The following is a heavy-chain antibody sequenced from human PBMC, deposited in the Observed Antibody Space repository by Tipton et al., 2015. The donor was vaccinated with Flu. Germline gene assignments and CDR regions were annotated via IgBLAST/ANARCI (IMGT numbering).Heavy chain of an antibody. CDR3: ARDYDFWSGYSYYFDY. V-gene: IGHV3-48*04. CDR1: GFTFSSYS. CDR2: ISSSSSTI. Sequence: SLRLSCAASGFTFSSYSMNWVRQAPGKGLEWVSYISSSSSTIYYADSVKGRFTISRDNAKNSLYLQMNSLRAEDTAVYYCARDYDFWSGYSYYFDYWGQGTLVTVSS. D-gene: IGHD3-3*01. J-gene: IGHJ4*02.